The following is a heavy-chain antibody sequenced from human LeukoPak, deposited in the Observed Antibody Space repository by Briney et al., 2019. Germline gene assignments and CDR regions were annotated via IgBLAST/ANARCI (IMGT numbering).Heavy chain of an antibody. V-gene: IGHV1-2*02. J-gene: IGHJ4*02. D-gene: IGHD3-22*01. CDR1: GYTFTGYY. CDR2: INPNSGGT. CDR3: ARDLPYYYDSSGYGIDY. Sequence: ASVKVSCKASGYTFTGYYMHWVRQAPGQGLEWMGWINPNSGGTNYAQKFQGRVTMTRDTSISTAYMELSRLRSDDTAVYYCARDLPYYYDSSGYGIDYWGQGTLVTVSS.